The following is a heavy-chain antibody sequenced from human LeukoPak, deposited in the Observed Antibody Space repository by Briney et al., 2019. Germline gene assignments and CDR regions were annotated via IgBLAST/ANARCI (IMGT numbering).Heavy chain of an antibody. Sequence: GGSLRLSCAASGFTFSSYAMHWVRQAPGKGLEGVAVISYDGSNKYYADSVKGRFTISRDNSKNTLYLQMNSLRAEDTAVYYCARDNCGSTSCYHGYWGQGTLVTVSS. J-gene: IGHJ4*02. D-gene: IGHD2-2*01. CDR2: ISYDGSNK. CDR3: ARDNCGSTSCYHGY. V-gene: IGHV3-30*04. CDR1: GFTFSSYA.